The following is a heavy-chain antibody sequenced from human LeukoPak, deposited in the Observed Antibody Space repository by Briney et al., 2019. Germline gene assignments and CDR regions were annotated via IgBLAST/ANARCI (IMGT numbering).Heavy chain of an antibody. V-gene: IGHV1-18*01. D-gene: IGHD7-27*01. CDR3: ARTNWGNWHLDL. CDR1: NYTFTNFG. CDR2: MSPYNGNT. J-gene: IGHJ2*01. Sequence: GASVKVSCKASNYTFTNFGITWVRQAPGQGLEWIGWMSPYNGNTNYAPKLQDRVTMTSDPSTSTTYMDLKGLKSDDTAIYFCARTNWGNWHLDLCGRGTPVTVSP.